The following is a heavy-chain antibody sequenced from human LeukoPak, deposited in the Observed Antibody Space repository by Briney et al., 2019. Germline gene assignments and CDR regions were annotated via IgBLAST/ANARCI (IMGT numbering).Heavy chain of an antibody. J-gene: IGHJ4*02. Sequence: GGSLRLSCAASGFTFSSYWMSWVRQAPGKGLEWVANIKQDGSEKYYVDSVKGRFTISRDNSKSTLYLQMNSLRAEDTAFYYCAKDQRAVVVVPAAAIGIDYWGQGTLVTVSS. CDR1: GFTFSSYW. D-gene: IGHD2-2*01. CDR2: IKQDGSEK. V-gene: IGHV3-7*01. CDR3: AKDQRAVVVVPAAAIGIDY.